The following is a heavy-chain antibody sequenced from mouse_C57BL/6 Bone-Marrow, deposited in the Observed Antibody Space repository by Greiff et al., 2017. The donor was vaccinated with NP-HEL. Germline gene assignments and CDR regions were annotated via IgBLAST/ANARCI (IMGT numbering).Heavy chain of an antibody. CDR1: GYTFTSYT. Sequence: QVQLQQSGAELARPGASVKMSCKASGYTFTSYTMHWVKQRPGQGLEWIGYINPSSGCTNYNQKFKDKATLTADKSSSTAYMQLSSLTSEDSAVYYCARGDCNVGAWFAYWGQGTLVTVSA. D-gene: IGHD2-13*01. V-gene: IGHV1-4*01. CDR2: INPSSGCT. CDR3: ARGDCNVGAWFAY. J-gene: IGHJ3*01.